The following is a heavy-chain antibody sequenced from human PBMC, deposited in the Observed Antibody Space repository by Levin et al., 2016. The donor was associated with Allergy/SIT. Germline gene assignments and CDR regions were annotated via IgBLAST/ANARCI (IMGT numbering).Heavy chain of an antibody. CDR3: ARGRGYCSSTSCRTGFDY. D-gene: IGHD2-2*01. V-gene: IGHV3-21*01. CDR1: GFTFSSYS. J-gene: IGHJ4*02. Sequence: GESLKISCAASGFTFSSYSMNWVRQAPGKGLEWVSSISSSSSYIYYADSVKGRFTISRDNAKNSLYLQMNSLRAEDTAVYYCARGRGYCSSTSCRTGFDYWGQGTLVTVSS. CDR2: ISSSSSYI.